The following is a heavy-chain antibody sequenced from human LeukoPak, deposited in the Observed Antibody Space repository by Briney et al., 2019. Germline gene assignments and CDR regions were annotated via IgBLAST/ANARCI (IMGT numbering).Heavy chain of an antibody. Sequence: GGSLRLSCAASGFTFKSYDMNWVRQAPGKGLEWVSYIARDSDIIHYADSVKGRFTISRDNAENSLDLQMNSLRVEDTAVYYCAKIRLDYGHDSDFGSWGQGTLVTVSS. V-gene: IGHV3-48*01. CDR2: IARDSDII. CDR1: GFTFKSYD. D-gene: IGHD4/OR15-4a*01. J-gene: IGHJ4*02. CDR3: AKIRLDYGHDSDFGS.